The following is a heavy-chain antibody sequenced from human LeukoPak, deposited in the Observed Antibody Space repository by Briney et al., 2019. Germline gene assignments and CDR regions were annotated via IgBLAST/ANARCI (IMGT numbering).Heavy chain of an antibody. CDR3: ARDPGDYDFWSAEPLNWFDP. Sequence: SSVKVSCKASGGTFSSYAISWVRQAPGQGLEWMGGIIPIFGTANYDQKFQGRVTTTSDESTSTAYMELSSLRSEDTAVYYCARDPGDYDFWSAEPLNWFDPWGQGTLVTVSS. CDR1: GGTFSSYA. V-gene: IGHV1-69*13. CDR2: IIPIFGTA. J-gene: IGHJ5*02. D-gene: IGHD3-3*01.